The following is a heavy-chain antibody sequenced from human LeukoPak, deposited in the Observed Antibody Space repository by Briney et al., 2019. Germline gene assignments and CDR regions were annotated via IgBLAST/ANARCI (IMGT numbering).Heavy chain of an antibody. Sequence: SETLSLTCAVYGGSFSGYYWNWIRQPPGKGLEWIGAINHSGSTNYNPSLKDRVTISVDTSKNPFSLKLSSVTAADTAVYYCARHLNSGSYYSEDGDWGQGTLVTVSS. CDR3: ARHLNSGSYYSEDGD. J-gene: IGHJ4*02. V-gene: IGHV4-34*01. CDR2: INHSGST. D-gene: IGHD1-26*01. CDR1: GGSFSGYY.